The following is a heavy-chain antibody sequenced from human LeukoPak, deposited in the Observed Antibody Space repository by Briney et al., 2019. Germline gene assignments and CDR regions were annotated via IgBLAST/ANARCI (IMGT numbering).Heavy chain of an antibody. V-gene: IGHV3-21*01. CDR2: ISSSSSYI. J-gene: IGHJ4*02. CDR3: ASDDSSGWFNFDY. D-gene: IGHD6-19*01. Sequence: GGSLRLSCAASGFTFSSYSMNWDRQAPGKGPEWVSSISSSSSYIYYADSVKGRFTISRDNAKNSLYLQMNSLRAEDTAVYYCASDDSSGWFNFDYWGQGTLVTVSS. CDR1: GFTFSSYS.